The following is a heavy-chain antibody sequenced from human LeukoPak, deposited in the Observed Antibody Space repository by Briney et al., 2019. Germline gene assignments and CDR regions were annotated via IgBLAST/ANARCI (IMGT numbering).Heavy chain of an antibody. V-gene: IGHV1-46*01. CDR1: GYTFTSNY. CDR3: ARDQEGFDY. CDR2: IYPRDGST. J-gene: IGHJ4*02. Sequence: ASVKVSCTASGYTFTSNYIHWVRQAPGQGLEWMGMIYPRDGSTSYAQKFQGRVTVTRDTSTSTVHMELSGLRSEDTAVYYCARDQEGFDYWGQGTLVTVSS.